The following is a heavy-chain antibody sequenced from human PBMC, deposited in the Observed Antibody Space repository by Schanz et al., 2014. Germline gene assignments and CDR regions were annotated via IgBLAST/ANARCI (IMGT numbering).Heavy chain of an antibody. CDR1: GYTFTSYS. Sequence: QVQLVQSGAEVKKPGASVKVSCKASGYTFTSYSIHWVRQAPGQGLEWMGMINPSGGSTTYAQKFQGRVTMTRDTSTSTVYMELSSLKSEDTAVYYCARGPLGTSPWGQGTLVTVSS. CDR3: ARGPLGTSP. V-gene: IGHV1-46*01. D-gene: IGHD5-12*01. CDR2: INPSGGST. J-gene: IGHJ5*02.